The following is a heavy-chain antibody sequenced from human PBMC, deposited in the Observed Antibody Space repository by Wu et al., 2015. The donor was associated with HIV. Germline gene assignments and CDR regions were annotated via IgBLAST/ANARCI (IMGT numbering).Heavy chain of an antibody. CDR1: GGTFSSYA. CDR2: IIPIFGTA. V-gene: IGHV1-69*12. J-gene: IGHJ5*02. D-gene: IGHD3-3*01. Sequence: QVQLVQSGAEVKKPGSSVKVSCKASGGTFSSYAISWVRQAPGQGLEWMGGIIPIFGTANYAQKFQGRVTITADESTSTAYMELSSLRSEDTAVYYCARDRYDFWSGYRPHIIPYWFDPWGQGTLVTVSS. CDR3: ARDRYDFWSGYRPHIIPYWFDP.